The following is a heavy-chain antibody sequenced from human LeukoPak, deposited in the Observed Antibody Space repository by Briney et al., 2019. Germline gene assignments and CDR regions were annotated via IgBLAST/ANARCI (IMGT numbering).Heavy chain of an antibody. CDR2: ISYDGSNK. J-gene: IGHJ4*02. V-gene: IGHV3-30-3*01. Sequence: GGSLRLSCAASGFTFSSYAMHWVRQAPGKGLEWVAVISYDGSNKYYADSVKGRFTISRDNSKNTLYLQMNSLRAEDTAVYYCASQGPFTYYDFWSGYSQVDYWGQGTLVTVSS. CDR3: ASQGPFTYYDFWSGYSQVDY. CDR1: GFTFSSYA. D-gene: IGHD3-3*01.